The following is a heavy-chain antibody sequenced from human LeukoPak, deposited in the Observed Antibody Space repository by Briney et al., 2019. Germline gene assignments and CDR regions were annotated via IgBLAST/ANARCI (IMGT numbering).Heavy chain of an antibody. D-gene: IGHD1-26*01. Sequence: PSETLSLTCTVAGASISSDSWSWIRQPPGEGLEWIGNIHYSGSTNYNPSLRSRVIMSIDTSKNQFSLKLSSVTAADTAVYFCARVGVSARWGQGTLVTVSS. J-gene: IGHJ4*02. CDR3: ARVGVSAR. V-gene: IGHV4-59*01. CDR1: GASISSDS. CDR2: IHYSGST.